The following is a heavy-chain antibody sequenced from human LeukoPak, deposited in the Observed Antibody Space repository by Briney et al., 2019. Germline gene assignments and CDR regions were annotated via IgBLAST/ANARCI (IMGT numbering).Heavy chain of an antibody. D-gene: IGHD3-22*01. Sequence: SETLSLTCTVSGGSTSSSSYYWGLIRQPPGKGLEWIGSIYYSGSTYYNPSLKSRVTISVDTSKNQFSLKLSSVTAADTAVYYCARLGDGSSGYYYVSRFDPWGQGTLVTVSS. CDR3: ARLGDGSSGYYYVSRFDP. V-gene: IGHV4-39*01. J-gene: IGHJ5*02. CDR2: IYYSGST. CDR1: GGSTSSSSYY.